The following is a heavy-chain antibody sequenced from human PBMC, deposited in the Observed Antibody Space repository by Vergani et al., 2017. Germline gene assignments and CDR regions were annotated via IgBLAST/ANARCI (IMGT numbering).Heavy chain of an antibody. CDR2: MYTSGHT. J-gene: IGHJ3*02. D-gene: IGHD3-16*01. CDR3: ARGNPYVEFDI. V-gene: IGHV4-61*02. CDR1: GASVSRGTYY. Sequence: QVQLQESGPGLLKPSQTLSLTCTVSGASVSRGTYYWTWIRQPAGKKLEWIVRMYTSGHTIYNPSLESRVTMSVDTSKNQFSLQLSSVTAADTAVYYCARGNPYVEFDIWGQGTMITVSS.